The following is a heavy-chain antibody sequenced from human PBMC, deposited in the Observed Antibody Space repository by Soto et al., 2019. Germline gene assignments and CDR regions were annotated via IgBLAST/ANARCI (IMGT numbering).Heavy chain of an antibody. V-gene: IGHV1-69*01. Sequence: QVHLVRSGAEVKKPASSVKVSCQASGGTFSTYGITWVRQSPGHGLEWMGAIIPVFASTSSAQLFRGRLSITADEVSSTAYMELSGLTSEYTAIYYCATAGFSGNAIQQFEHWGHGPMVTV. CDR1: GGTFSTYG. CDR3: ATAGFSGNAIQQFEH. CDR2: IIPVFAST. D-gene: IGHD5-12*01. J-gene: IGHJ4*01.